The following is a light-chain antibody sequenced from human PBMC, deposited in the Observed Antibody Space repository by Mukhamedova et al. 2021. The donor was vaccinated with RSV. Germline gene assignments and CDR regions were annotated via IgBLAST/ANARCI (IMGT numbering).Light chain of an antibody. CDR2: TAS. CDR3: LQHGSYPYT. V-gene: IGKV1-17*01. J-gene: IGKJ2*01. Sequence: WYQRRVHGKAPKRLIYTASSLQGGVPARFSGSGSGTEFALTITSLQREDSATYFYLQHGSYPYTFGQGTKLEIK.